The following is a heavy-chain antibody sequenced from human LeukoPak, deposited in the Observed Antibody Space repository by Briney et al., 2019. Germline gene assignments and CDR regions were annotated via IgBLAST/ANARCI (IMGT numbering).Heavy chain of an antibody. CDR2: IIPIFGTA. CDR1: GGTFSSYT. J-gene: IGHJ4*02. V-gene: IGHV1-69*05. Sequence: SVKVSCKASGGTFSSYTITWVRQAPGQGLEWMGRIIPIFGTANYAEKFQGRVTITTDDSTSTAYMELSSLTSEDTAVYYCARASPIVVVITNDYWGQGTLVAVSS. CDR3: ARASPIVVVITNDY. D-gene: IGHD3-22*01.